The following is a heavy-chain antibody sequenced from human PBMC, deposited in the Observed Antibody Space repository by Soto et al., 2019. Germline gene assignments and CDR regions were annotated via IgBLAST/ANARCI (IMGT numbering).Heavy chain of an antibody. J-gene: IGHJ4*02. D-gene: IGHD3-22*01. CDR2: ISGDGNIT. CDR1: GFTLRSYW. V-gene: IGHV3-74*01. Sequence: EVQLVESGGGLVQPGGCLRLSCAASGFTLRSYWMHWVRQVSGKGLVWVSRISGDGNITTYADSVKGRFTISRDNANNTLYLQMRSLRAEDTALYDCVREVARSGRSFDQWGQGTLVTVS. CDR3: VREVARSGRSFDQ.